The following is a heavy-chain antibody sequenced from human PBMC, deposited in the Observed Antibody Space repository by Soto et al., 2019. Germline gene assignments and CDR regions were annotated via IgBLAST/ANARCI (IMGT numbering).Heavy chain of an antibody. CDR2: INAGNGNT. CDR1: GYTFTSYA. CDR3: ARVEGAWRYFDL. J-gene: IGHJ2*01. D-gene: IGHD1-26*01. V-gene: IGHV1-3*01. Sequence: ASVKVSCKASGYTFTSYAIHWVRQAPGQRLEWMGWINAGNGNTKYSQKFQGRVTITRDTSASTAYMELSSLRSEDTAVYYCARVEGAWRYFDLWGRGTLITV.